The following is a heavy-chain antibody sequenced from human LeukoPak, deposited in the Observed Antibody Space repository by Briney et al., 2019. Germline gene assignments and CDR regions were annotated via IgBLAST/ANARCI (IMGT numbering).Heavy chain of an antibody. CDR2: ISGSGGNT. CDR3: AKDIQCTY. V-gene: IGHV3-23*01. CDR1: GFTFSSSA. J-gene: IGHJ4*02. Sequence: GGSLRLSCAASGFTFSSSAMTWVRHAPGKGLEWVSLISGSGGNTYYADSVKGRFTISRDNAKNTLDLQMNSLRAEDTAVYHCAKDIQCTYWGQGTLVTVSS. D-gene: IGHD2-21*01.